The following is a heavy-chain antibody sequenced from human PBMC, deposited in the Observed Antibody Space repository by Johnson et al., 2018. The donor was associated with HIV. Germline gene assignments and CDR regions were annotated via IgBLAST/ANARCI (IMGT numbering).Heavy chain of an antibody. Sequence: QVQLVESGGGLVQPGWSLRLSCAASGFTVSSNYMSWVRQAPGKGLEWVAVISYDGSNKYYADSVKGRFTISRDNSKNTLYLQMNSLRVEDTAVYYCAKDIRLVSAYYDILSGTSFDAFDIWGQGTMVTVSS. CDR1: GFTVSSNY. CDR2: ISYDGSNK. V-gene: IGHV3-30*18. D-gene: IGHD3-9*01. CDR3: AKDIRLVSAYYDILSGTSFDAFDI. J-gene: IGHJ3*02.